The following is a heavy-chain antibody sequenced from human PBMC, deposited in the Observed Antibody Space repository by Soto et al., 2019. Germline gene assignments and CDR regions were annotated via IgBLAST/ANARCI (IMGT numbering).Heavy chain of an antibody. CDR2: ISAYNGNI. CDR3: ARDLDDYGDIYYYYGMDV. D-gene: IGHD4-17*01. J-gene: IGHJ6*02. CDR1: GYTFMSYG. V-gene: IGHV1-18*01. Sequence: GASVKVSCKASGYTFMSYGISWVRQGPGQGLEWMGWISAYNGNIKYAEKVQGRVTMTADTSTNTAYMELRRLRSDDTAVYYCARDLDDYGDIYYYYGMDVWGQGTTVTGSS.